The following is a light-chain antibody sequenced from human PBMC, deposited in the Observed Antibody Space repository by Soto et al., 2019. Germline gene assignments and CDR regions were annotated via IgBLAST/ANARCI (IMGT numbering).Light chain of an antibody. CDR2: WAS. CDR3: QQYYSAPPT. CDR1: QSVLYNSNNKNY. J-gene: IGKJ1*01. V-gene: IGKV4-1*01. Sequence: DIVMTQSPDSLAVSLGERATINCKSSQSVLYNSNNKNYLAWYQQKPGQPPKLLIYWASTRESGVPDRFSGSGSGTDFTLTISSLQAEDVAVYSCQQYYSAPPTFGQGTKVDIK.